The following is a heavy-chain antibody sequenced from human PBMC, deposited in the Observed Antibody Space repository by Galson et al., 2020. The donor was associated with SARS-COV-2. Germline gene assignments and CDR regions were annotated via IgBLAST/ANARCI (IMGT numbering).Heavy chain of an antibody. J-gene: IGHJ4*02. D-gene: IGHD3-22*01. CDR1: GYTFTSYG. V-gene: IGHV1-18*04. CDR3: AREGGYYYDSSGLLDY. Sequence: ASVKVSCKASGYTFTSYGISWVRQAPGQGLEWMGWISAYNGNTNYAQKLQGRVTMTTETSTSTAYMELRSLRSDDTAVYYCAREGGYYYDSSGLLDYWGQGTLVTVSS. CDR2: ISAYNGNT.